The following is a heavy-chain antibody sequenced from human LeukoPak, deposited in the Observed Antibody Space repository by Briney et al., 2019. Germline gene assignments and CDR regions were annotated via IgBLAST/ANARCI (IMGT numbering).Heavy chain of an antibody. D-gene: IGHD2-2*01. Sequence: PGGSLRLSCAVSGFTFSGAAMSWVRQAPGKGLEWVSLISSSGSNTYYADSVKGRFTISRDDSKNTLCLQMNGLRAEDTAVYYCAKDIQLTYWGQGALVTVSS. CDR1: GFTFSGAA. CDR2: ISSSGSNT. J-gene: IGHJ4*02. V-gene: IGHV3-23*01. CDR3: AKDIQLTY.